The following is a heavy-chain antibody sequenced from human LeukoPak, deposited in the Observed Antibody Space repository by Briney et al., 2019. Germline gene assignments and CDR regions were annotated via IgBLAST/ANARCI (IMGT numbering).Heavy chain of an antibody. CDR1: GFTFSSYA. V-gene: IGHV3-23*01. CDR2: ISGSGGST. J-gene: IGHJ4*02. CDR3: AKDLLLYCGGDCYLFDY. D-gene: IGHD2-21*02. Sequence: GGSLRLSCAASGFTFSSYAMSWVRQAPGKGLERVSAISGSGGSTYYADSVKGRFTISRDNSKNTLYLQMNSLRAEDTAVYYCAKDLLLYCGGDCYLFDYWGQGTLVTVSS.